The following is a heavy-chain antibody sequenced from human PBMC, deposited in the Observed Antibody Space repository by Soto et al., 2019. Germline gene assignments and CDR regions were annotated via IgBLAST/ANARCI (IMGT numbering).Heavy chain of an antibody. J-gene: IGHJ6*02. CDR1: GFTFSSYS. Sequence: LRLSCAASGFTFSSYSMNWVRQAPGKGLEWVSSISSSSSYIYYADSVKGRFTISRDNAKNSLYLQMNSLRAEDTAVYYCARADGYCSGGSCYFYYYYYGMDVWGQGTTVTVSS. CDR3: ARADGYCSGGSCYFYYYYYGMDV. D-gene: IGHD2-15*01. V-gene: IGHV3-21*01. CDR2: ISSSSSYI.